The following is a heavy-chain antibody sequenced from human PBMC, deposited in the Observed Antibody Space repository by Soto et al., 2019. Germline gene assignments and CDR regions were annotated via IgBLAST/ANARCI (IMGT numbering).Heavy chain of an antibody. D-gene: IGHD5-12*01. CDR2: ISTVSSTI. CDR3: ARSSNSGFDEYYFDF. CDR1: RFDFGSYS. J-gene: IGHJ4*02. Sequence: GGSLRLSCTGSRFDFGSYSMNWVRQAPGKGLEWVSFISTVSSTIYYADSVKGRFTISRDNAKNSLYLQMNSLRDEDTAVYYCARSSNSGFDEYYFDFWGQGTLVTVSS. V-gene: IGHV3-48*02.